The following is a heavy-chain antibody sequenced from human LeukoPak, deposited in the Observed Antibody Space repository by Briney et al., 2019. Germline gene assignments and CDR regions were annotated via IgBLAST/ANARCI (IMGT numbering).Heavy chain of an antibody. CDR1: GFNFNTYW. V-gene: IGHV3-74*01. D-gene: IGHD1/OR15-1a*01. J-gene: IGHJ5*02. CDR3: VRDRDWNIDL. Sequence: GGSLRLSCVASGFNFNTYWMHWVRQVPGKRLMSVSRINPDGTYTNYAGSVKGRFTISRDNAKNTLYLKMNSLRVEDAAVYYCVRDRDWNIDLWGQGTLVTVSS. CDR2: INPDGTYT.